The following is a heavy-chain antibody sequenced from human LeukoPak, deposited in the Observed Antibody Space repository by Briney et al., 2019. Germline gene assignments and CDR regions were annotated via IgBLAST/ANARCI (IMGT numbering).Heavy chain of an antibody. CDR2: INPNSGGT. CDR1: GYTFTTYY. Sequence: GVSVKVSCKASGYTFTTYYIHWVRQAPGQGLEWMGWINPNSGGTDYAQKFQGRVSMTRDTSISTALMELSSLRSDDTAVYYCARGDIYFDYWGQGTLVTVSS. V-gene: IGHV1-2*02. D-gene: IGHD2-15*01. CDR3: ARGDIYFDY. J-gene: IGHJ4*02.